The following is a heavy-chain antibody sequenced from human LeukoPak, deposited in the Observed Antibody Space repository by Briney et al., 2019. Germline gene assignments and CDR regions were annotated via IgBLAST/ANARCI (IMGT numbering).Heavy chain of an antibody. D-gene: IGHD3-22*01. CDR1: GGTFSSYA. J-gene: IGHJ5*02. CDR2: IIPILGIA. V-gene: IGHV1-69*04. Sequence: SVKVSCKASGGTFSSYAISWVRQVPGQGLEWMGRIIPILGIANYAQKFQGRVTITADKSTSTAYMELSSLRSEDTAVYYCARDGLDYYDSSGYYPNWFDPWGQGTLVTVSS. CDR3: ARDGLDYYDSSGYYPNWFDP.